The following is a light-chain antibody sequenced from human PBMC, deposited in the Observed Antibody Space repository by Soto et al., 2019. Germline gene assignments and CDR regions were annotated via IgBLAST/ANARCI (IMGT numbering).Light chain of an antibody. V-gene: IGKV3-15*01. CDR3: QQYNNWPPIT. CDR2: GAS. CDR1: QSVSSN. J-gene: IGKJ5*01. Sequence: EIVMTQSPATLSASPGERATLSCRASQSVSSNLAWYQQKPGQAPMFFFYGASTRATGIPASFSGSGSGTEFTLTISSLQSEDFAVYYCQQYNNWPPITFGQGTRLEIK.